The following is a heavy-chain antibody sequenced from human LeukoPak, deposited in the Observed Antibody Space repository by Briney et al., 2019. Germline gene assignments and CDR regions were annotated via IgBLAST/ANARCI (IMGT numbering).Heavy chain of an antibody. V-gene: IGHV4-59*11. CDR2: ISYIGST. D-gene: IGHD4-17*01. CDR3: ARDLVTVTKGFDI. J-gene: IGHJ3*02. CDR1: ADSFSSHY. Sequence: SETLSLTCAVSADSFSSHYWAWIRQSPGKGLEWIGYISYIGSTNYNPSLKSRVTISIDTSKNQFSLKLRSVTAADTAVYYCARDLVTVTKGFDIWGQGTMVSVSS.